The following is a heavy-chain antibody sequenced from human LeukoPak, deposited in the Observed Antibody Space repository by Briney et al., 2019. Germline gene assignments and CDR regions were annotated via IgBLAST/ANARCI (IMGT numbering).Heavy chain of an antibody. Sequence: SETLSLTCTVSGGSISSYYWSWIRQPPGKGLEWIGYIYHTGSTSYNPSLKGRVTISVDTSKNQFSLKLSSVTAADTAVYYCARGLNRNDYGDYGYWGQGTLATVSS. CDR1: GGSISSYY. CDR3: ARGLNRNDYGDYGY. D-gene: IGHD4-17*01. J-gene: IGHJ4*02. CDR2: IYHTGST. V-gene: IGHV4-59*01.